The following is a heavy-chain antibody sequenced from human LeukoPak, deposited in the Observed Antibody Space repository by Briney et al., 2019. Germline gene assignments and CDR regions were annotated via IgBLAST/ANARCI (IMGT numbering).Heavy chain of an antibody. CDR1: GFTFDDYA. Sequence: GRSLRLSCAASGFTFDDYAMHWVRQAPGKGLEWVGRIKSKTDGGTTDYAAPVKGRFTISRDDSKNTLYLQMNSLKTEDTAVYYCTTPPEWELDPWGQGTLVTVSS. CDR2: IKSKTDGGTT. D-gene: IGHD1-26*01. J-gene: IGHJ5*02. V-gene: IGHV3-15*01. CDR3: TTPPEWELDP.